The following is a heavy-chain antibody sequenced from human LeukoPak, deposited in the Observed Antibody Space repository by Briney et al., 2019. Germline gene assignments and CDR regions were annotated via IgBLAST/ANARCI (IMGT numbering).Heavy chain of an antibody. J-gene: IGHJ4*02. CDR3: AKDVLWFGELSYFDY. CDR2: ISWNSGSI. V-gene: IGHV3-9*01. D-gene: IGHD3-10*01. Sequence: PGGSLRLSCAASGFTFDDYAMHWVRQAPGKGLEWVSGISWNSGSIGYADSVKGRFTISRDNAKNSLYLQMNSLRAEDTALYYCAKDVLWFGELSYFDYWGQGTLVTVSS. CDR1: GFTFDDYA.